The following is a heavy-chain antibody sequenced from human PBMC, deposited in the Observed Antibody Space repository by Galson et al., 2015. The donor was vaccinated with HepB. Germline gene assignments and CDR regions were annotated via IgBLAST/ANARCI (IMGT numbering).Heavy chain of an antibody. CDR2: IYYSGST. V-gene: IGHV4-39*01. Sequence: LEWIGSIYYSGSTYYNPSLKSRVTISVDTSKNQFSLKLSSVTAADTAVYYCARHPEGPGSSSWYYYGMDVWGQGTTVTVSS. D-gene: IGHD6-6*01. J-gene: IGHJ6*02. CDR3: ARHPEGPGSSSWYYYGMDV.